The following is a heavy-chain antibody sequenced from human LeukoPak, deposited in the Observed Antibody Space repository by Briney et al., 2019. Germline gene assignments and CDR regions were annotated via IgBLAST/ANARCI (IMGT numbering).Heavy chain of an antibody. V-gene: IGHV4-4*07. Sequence: SETLSLTCTVSGGSISANYWIWMRQSAGKGLEYIGRIYSSGSTNYNPSLKSRVTISVDTSKNQFSLKLSSVTAADTAVYYCARVNSSGWLDAFDIWGQGTMVTVSS. CDR1: GGSISANY. D-gene: IGHD6-19*01. CDR3: ARVNSSGWLDAFDI. J-gene: IGHJ3*02. CDR2: IYSSGST.